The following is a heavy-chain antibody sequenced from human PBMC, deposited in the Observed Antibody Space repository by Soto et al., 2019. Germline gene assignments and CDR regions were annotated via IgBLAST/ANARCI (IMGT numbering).Heavy chain of an antibody. Sequence: QVQLVESGGGVVQPGRSLRLSCAASGFTFSSYAMHWVRQAPGKGLEWVAVISYDGSNKYYADSVKGRFTISRDNSKTTRNLQMHSLRAEDTAVYYCARVAVEMATIHVFDYWGQGTLVTVSS. CDR1: GFTFSSYA. CDR3: ARVAVEMATIHVFDY. V-gene: IGHV3-30-3*01. D-gene: IGHD5-12*01. CDR2: ISYDGSNK. J-gene: IGHJ4*02.